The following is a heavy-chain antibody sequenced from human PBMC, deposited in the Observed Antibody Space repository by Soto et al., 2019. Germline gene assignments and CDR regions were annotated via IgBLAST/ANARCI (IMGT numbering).Heavy chain of an antibody. CDR3: ARDKHGSGSLSYYYYGMDV. CDR2: ISAYNGNT. V-gene: IGHV1-18*04. Sequence: APVEVSCKASGYTFTSYGISWVRQAPGQGLEWMGWISAYNGNTNYAQKFQGRVTITADESTSTAYMELSSLRSEDTAVYYCARDKHGSGSLSYYYYGMDVWGQGTTVTVSS. J-gene: IGHJ6*02. D-gene: IGHD3-10*01. CDR1: GYTFTSYG.